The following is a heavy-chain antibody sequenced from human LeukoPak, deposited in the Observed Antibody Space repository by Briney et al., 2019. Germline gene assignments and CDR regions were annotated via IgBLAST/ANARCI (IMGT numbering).Heavy chain of an antibody. Sequence: GRSLRLSCAASGFTFSSYAMHWVRQAPGKGLEWVAVISYDGSNKYYADSVKGRFTISRDNSKNTLYLQMNSLRAEDTAVYYCATQGNIVVVPAAIDGYWGQGTLVTVSS. CDR1: GFTFSSYA. J-gene: IGHJ4*02. CDR2: ISYDGSNK. D-gene: IGHD2-2*02. CDR3: ATQGNIVVVPAAIDGY. V-gene: IGHV3-30-3*01.